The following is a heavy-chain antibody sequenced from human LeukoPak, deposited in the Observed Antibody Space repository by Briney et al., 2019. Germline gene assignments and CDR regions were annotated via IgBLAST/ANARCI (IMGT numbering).Heavy chain of an antibody. V-gene: IGHV3-30-3*01. CDR1: GFTFSSYA. CDR3: AKGGLGYGDYPFDY. J-gene: IGHJ4*02. CDR2: ISYDGSNK. D-gene: IGHD4-17*01. Sequence: GGSLRLSCAASGFTFSSYAMHWVRQAPGKGLEWVAVISYDGSNKYYADSVKGRFTISRDNSKNTLYLQMNSLRAEDTAVYYCAKGGLGYGDYPFDYWGQGTLVTVSS.